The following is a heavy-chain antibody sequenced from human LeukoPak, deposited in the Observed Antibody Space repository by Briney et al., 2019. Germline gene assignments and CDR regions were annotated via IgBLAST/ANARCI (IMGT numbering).Heavy chain of an antibody. CDR2: ISSDGSDT. V-gene: IGHV3-74*01. Sequence: GGSLRLSCAASGFSFSNYWMHWVRQAPGKGLVWVSRISSDGSDTIYADSVKGRFTMSRDNAKNTLYLQMNSLRAEDTAVYYCARDVSITPRPGRTYYYYYGMDVWGQGTTVTVSS. CDR1: GFSFSNYW. CDR3: ARDVSITPRPGRTYYYYYGMDV. J-gene: IGHJ6*02. D-gene: IGHD6-6*01.